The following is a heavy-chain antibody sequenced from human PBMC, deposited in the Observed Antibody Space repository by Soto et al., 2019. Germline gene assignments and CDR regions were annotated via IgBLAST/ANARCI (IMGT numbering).Heavy chain of an antibody. CDR1: GFTFSNYY. D-gene: IGHD2-8*01. CDR3: ASGTNGAFFVY. Sequence: QVQLVESGGGLVKPGGSLRLSCAASGFTFSNYYMSWIRQAPGKGLEWVSYISSRASTIFYADSVKGRFTISRDNVKNSLYLQMNSLRAEDTAVYYCASGTNGAFFVYRGQGILVAVSS. CDR2: ISSRASTI. J-gene: IGHJ4*02. V-gene: IGHV3-11*01.